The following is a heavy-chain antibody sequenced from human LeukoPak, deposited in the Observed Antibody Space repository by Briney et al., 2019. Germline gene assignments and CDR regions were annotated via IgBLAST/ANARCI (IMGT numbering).Heavy chain of an antibody. CDR2: IYYSGST. CDR1: GGSISSYS. D-gene: IGHD3-10*01. CDR3: ARRPYYGSGSYSGAFDI. Sequence: SETLSLTCTVSGGSISSYSWSWIRQPPGKGLEWIGYIYYSGSTNYNPSLKSRVTISVDTSKNQFSLKLSSVTAADTAVYYCARRPYYGSGSYSGAFDIWGQGTMVTVSS. V-gene: IGHV4-59*08. J-gene: IGHJ3*02.